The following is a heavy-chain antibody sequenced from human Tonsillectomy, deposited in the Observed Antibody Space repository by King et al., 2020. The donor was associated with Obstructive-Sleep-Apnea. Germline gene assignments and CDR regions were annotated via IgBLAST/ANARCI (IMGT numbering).Heavy chain of an antibody. CDR1: GYSFTSYW. D-gene: IGHD3-16*01. J-gene: IGHJ6*02. CDR3: ARRRLGDNYYYYGMDV. Sequence: VQLVESGAEVKKPGESLRISCKGSGYSFTSYWISWVRQMPGKGLEWMGRIDPSDSYTNYSPSFQGHVTISVDKSISTAYLQWSSLKASDTAMYYCARRRLGDNYYYYGMDVWGQGTTVTVSS. V-gene: IGHV5-10-1*03. CDR2: IDPSDSYT.